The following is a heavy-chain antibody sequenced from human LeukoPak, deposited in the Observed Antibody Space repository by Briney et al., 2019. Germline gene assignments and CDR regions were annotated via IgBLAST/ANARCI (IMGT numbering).Heavy chain of an antibody. J-gene: IGHJ6*03. CDR2: ISRNGATT. Sequence: GGSLRLSCAASAFGFRNYAMNWVRQAPGKGLEWVSSISRNGATTYYADSVRGRFAISRDNSENTLYLQMNSLRVEDTAVYFCAKFLWDLLDSHYYYMDVWGKGTTVTVSS. CDR1: AFGFRNYA. CDR3: AKFLWDLLDSHYYYMDV. V-gene: IGHV3-23*01. D-gene: IGHD1-26*01.